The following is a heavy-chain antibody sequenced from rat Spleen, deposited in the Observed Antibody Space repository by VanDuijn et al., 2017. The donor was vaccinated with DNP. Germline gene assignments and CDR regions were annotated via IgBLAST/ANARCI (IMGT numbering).Heavy chain of an antibody. J-gene: IGHJ2*01. V-gene: IGHV2-1*01. CDR3: TRSSWEADSFDY. CDR1: GFSLTSNS. Sequence: QVQLEESGPGLMQPSETLSLTCSVSGFSLTSNSVHWVRQPPGKGLAWVGAIWSGGRQDYNSALKSRLSTRRDTSKSKVFLKMNSLQTEATAISFCTRSSWEADSFDYWGQGVMVTVSS. D-gene: IGHD5-1*01. CDR2: IWSGGRQ.